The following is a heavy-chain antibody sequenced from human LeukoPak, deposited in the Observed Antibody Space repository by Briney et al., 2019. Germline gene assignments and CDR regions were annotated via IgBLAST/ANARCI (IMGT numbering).Heavy chain of an antibody. CDR1: GFTFSTHA. V-gene: IGHV3-23*01. CDR2: ICDSGAVT. J-gene: IGHJ4*02. Sequence: PGGSLRPSCAASGFTFSTHAMSWVRQAPGKGLEWVSAICDSGAVTYYTDAVKGRFTISRDNSKNTLFLQMNSLRAEDTAVYYCAKDWEVFDYWGQGTLVTVSS. D-gene: IGHD1-26*01. CDR3: AKDWEVFDY.